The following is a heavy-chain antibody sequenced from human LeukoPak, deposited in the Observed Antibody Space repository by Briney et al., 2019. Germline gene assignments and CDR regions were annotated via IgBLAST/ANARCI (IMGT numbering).Heavy chain of an antibody. CDR1: GFTFSSYS. J-gene: IGHJ4*02. Sequence: GGSLRLSCAASGFTFSSYSMNWVRQAPGKGLDWVSSISSSSSYIYYADSVKGRFTISRDNAKNSLYLQMNSLRAEDTAVYYCARIEGLRYFDWAPDYWGQGTLVTVSS. CDR3: ARIEGLRYFDWAPDY. CDR2: ISSSSSYI. D-gene: IGHD3-9*01. V-gene: IGHV3-21*01.